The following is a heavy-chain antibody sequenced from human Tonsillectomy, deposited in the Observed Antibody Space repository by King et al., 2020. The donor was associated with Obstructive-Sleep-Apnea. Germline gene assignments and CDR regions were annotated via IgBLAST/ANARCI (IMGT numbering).Heavy chain of an antibody. CDR3: AKVLLGYYGSGSYKDY. D-gene: IGHD3-10*01. CDR2: ISGSGGRT. Sequence: VQLVESGGGLVQPGGSLILSWAASGFTFSSYAMSLVRQAPGKGLESVSAISGSGGRTYYADSVQGRFTISRDKSKNTLYLQMNSLRAEDTAVYYCAKVLLGYYGSGSYKDYWGQGTLVTVSS. J-gene: IGHJ4*02. CDR1: GFTFSSYA. V-gene: IGHV3-23*04.